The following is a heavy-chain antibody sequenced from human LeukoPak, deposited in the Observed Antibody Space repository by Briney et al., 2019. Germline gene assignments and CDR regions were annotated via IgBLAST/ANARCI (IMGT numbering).Heavy chain of an antibody. D-gene: IGHD6-13*01. Sequence: PGGSLRLSCAASGFTFDDYGMSWVRQAPGTGLDWVSGINWNGGSTGYADSVKGRFTISRDNAKKSLYLQMNSLRAEDTALYYCATVPGRQQLVPWFDPWGQGTLVTVSS. J-gene: IGHJ5*02. CDR1: GFTFDDYG. V-gene: IGHV3-20*04. CDR3: ATVPGRQQLVPWFDP. CDR2: INWNGGST.